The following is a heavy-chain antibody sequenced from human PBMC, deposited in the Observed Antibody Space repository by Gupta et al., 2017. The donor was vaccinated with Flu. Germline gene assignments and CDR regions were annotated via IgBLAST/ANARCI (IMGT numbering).Heavy chain of an antibody. CDR1: GDSVSSNSAA. CDR2: TYYRSKWYN. D-gene: IGHD5-18*01. CDR3: ARVDSYGFDLGYNWFDP. J-gene: IGHJ5*02. V-gene: IGHV6-1*01. Sequence: QVQLQQSGPGLVKPPQTLSLTCAISGDSVSSNSAAWNWIRQSPSRGLEWLGRTYYRSKWYNDYAVSVKSRITINPDTSKNQFSLQLNSVTPEDTAVYYCARVDSYGFDLGYNWFDPWGQGTLVTVSS.